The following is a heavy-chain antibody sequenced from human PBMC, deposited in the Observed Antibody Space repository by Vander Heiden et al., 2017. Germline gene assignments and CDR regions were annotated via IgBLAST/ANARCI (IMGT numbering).Heavy chain of an antibody. V-gene: IGHV1-2*02. CDR2: INPNSGGT. CDR1: GYTFTGYY. D-gene: IGHD3-22*01. Sequence: QVQLVQSGAEVKKPGASVKVSCKASGYTFTGYYMHWVRQAPGQGLEWMGWINPNSGGTNYAQKFQGRVTMTRDTSISTAYMELSRLRSDDTAVYYCARETTSTMIVVVINYFDYWGQGTLVTVSS. J-gene: IGHJ4*02. CDR3: ARETTSTMIVVVINYFDY.